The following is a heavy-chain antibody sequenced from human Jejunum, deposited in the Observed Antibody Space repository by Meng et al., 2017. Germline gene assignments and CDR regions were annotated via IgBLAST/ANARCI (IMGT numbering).Heavy chain of an antibody. J-gene: IGHJ4*02. Sequence: ASVKVSCKASGYTFTSYDINWVRQATGQGLEWMGWMNPNSGNTGYAQKFQGRVTMTRNTSISTAYMELSSLRSEDTAVYYCARSTGGFHDISGYHPSWGQGTLVTVSS. V-gene: IGHV1-8*01. CDR3: ARSTGGFHDISGYHPS. CDR2: MNPNSGNT. D-gene: IGHD3-22*01. CDR1: GYTFTSYD.